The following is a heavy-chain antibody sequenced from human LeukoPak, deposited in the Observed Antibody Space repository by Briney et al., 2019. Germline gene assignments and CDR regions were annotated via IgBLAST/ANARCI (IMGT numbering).Heavy chain of an antibody. Sequence: SETLSLTCTVSGGSISRGSYFWGWIRQPPGRGLEWIGSIYYSGSTYYNPSLKSRVTISLDTSKNRFSLKLSSVTAADTAIYYCARDFSSSSTVYYYYYMDVWGKGTTVTVS. CDR3: ARDFSSSSTVYYYYYMDV. CDR2: IYYSGST. V-gene: IGHV4-39*07. J-gene: IGHJ6*03. D-gene: IGHD6-6*01. CDR1: GGSISRGSYF.